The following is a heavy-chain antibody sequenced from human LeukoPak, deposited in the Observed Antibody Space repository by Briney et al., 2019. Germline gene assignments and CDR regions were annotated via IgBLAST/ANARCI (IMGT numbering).Heavy chain of an antibody. D-gene: IGHD2-15*01. Sequence: GGSLRLSCAASGFTFSSYGMHWVRQAPGKGLEWVAFIRYDGSNKYYADSVKGRFTISRDNSKNTLYLQMNSLRAEDTAVYYCAKDRDYCSGGSCYSASNWFDPWGQGTLVTVSS. CDR2: IRYDGSNK. V-gene: IGHV3-30*02. J-gene: IGHJ5*02. CDR1: GFTFSSYG. CDR3: AKDRDYCSGGSCYSASNWFDP.